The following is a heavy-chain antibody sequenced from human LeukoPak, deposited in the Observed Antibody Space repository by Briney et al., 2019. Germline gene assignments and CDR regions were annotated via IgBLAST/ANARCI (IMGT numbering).Heavy chain of an antibody. CDR2: ISLNSGSI. J-gene: IGHJ6*02. Sequence: ISLNSGSIGYAASLKARFTISRDNAKNSLYLQMNSLRAQDTALYYCAKDVSGSYYYGMDVWGQGTTVTVSS. D-gene: IGHD1-26*01. CDR3: AKDVSGSYYYGMDV. V-gene: IGHV3-9*01.